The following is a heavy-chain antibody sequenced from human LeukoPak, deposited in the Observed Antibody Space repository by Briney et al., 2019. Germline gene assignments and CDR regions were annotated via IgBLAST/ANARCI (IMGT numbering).Heavy chain of an antibody. CDR3: AKVPERRDGYKISPPFDY. CDR1: GFTFSSYW. J-gene: IGHJ4*02. Sequence: GGSLRLSCAASGFTFSSYWTSWVRQAPGKGLEWVAVISYDGSNKYYADSVKGRFTISRDNSKSTLYLQMNSLRAEDTAVYYCAKVPERRDGYKISPPFDYWGQGTLVTVSS. CDR2: ISYDGSNK. D-gene: IGHD5-24*01. V-gene: IGHV3-30*18.